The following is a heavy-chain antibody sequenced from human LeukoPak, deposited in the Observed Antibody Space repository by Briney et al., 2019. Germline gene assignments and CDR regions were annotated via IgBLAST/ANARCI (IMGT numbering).Heavy chain of an antibody. CDR3: ARAIWYYGSLPDY. CDR2: IYYSGST. Sequence: PSETLSLTCTVSGGSISSYYWGWIRQPPGKGLEWIGYIYYSGSTNYNPSLKSRVTISVDTSKNQFSLKLSSVTAADTAVYYCARAIWYYGSLPDYWGQGTLVTVSS. CDR1: GGSISSYY. D-gene: IGHD3-10*01. J-gene: IGHJ4*02. V-gene: IGHV4-59*01.